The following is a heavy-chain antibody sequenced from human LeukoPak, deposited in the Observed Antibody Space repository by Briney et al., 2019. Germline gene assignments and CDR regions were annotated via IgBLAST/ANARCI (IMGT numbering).Heavy chain of an antibody. V-gene: IGHV4-61*01. J-gene: IGHJ4*02. Sequence: PSETLSLTCTVSGGSVSSGSYYWSWIRQPPGKGPEWIGYIYYSGSTNYNPSLKGRVTISVDTSKNQFSLKLSSVTAADTAVYYCARVRRGDYVPDYWGQGTLVTVSS. CDR3: ARVRRGDYVPDY. D-gene: IGHD4-17*01. CDR1: GGSVSSGSYY. CDR2: IYYSGST.